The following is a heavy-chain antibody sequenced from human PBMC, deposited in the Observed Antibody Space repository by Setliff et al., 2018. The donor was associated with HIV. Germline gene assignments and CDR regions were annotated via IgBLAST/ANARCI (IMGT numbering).Heavy chain of an antibody. CDR1: GDSISSGSYF. CDR2: IYYTGFA. V-gene: IGHV4-39*02. Sequence: PSETLSLTCSFSGDSISSGSYFWGWIRQTPGKGLEWIGNIYYTGFAYYNPSLKSRVTISLDTSKTHFFLNLTSVTDADTAVYFCTREGRGDPAMATTRIDYWGQGKLVTVSS. D-gene: IGHD1-1*01. J-gene: IGHJ4*02. CDR3: TREGRGDPAMATTRIDY.